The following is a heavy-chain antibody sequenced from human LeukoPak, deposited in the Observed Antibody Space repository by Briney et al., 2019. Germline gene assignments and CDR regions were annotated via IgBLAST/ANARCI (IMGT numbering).Heavy chain of an antibody. CDR2: IYPGDSES. CDR3: ARHAIKCNYGPYYFDS. D-gene: IGHD3-10*01. J-gene: IGHJ4*02. V-gene: IGHV5-51*01. Sequence: GESLKISCQASGYRFTDYWIGWVRQMPGKGLEWMAIIYPGDSESRYSPSFQGQVTISADKSISTAYLQWSSLRASDTAMYYCARHAIKCNYGPYYFDSWGQGTLVTVSS. CDR1: GYRFTDYW.